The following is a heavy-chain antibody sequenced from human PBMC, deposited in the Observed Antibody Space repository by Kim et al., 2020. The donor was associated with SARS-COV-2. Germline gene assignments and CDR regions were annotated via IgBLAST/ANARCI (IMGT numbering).Heavy chain of an antibody. J-gene: IGHJ4*02. Sequence: GGSLRLSCAASGFTFSSYAMSWVRQAPGKGLEWVSAIDGSGGSTSYADSVKGRFTISRDNSKNTLYLRMNSLRAEDTAVYYCAKDLWASGSPRLEDYWVQGTQVTFS. CDR2: IDGSGGST. V-gene: IGHV3-23*01. CDR3: AKDLWASGSPRLEDY. CDR1: GFTFSSYA. D-gene: IGHD3-22*01.